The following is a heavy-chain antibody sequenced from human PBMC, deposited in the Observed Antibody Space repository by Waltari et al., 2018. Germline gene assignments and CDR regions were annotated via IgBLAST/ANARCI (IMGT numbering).Heavy chain of an antibody. CDR3: ARDGGVTMLQSTYYFDY. D-gene: IGHD3-10*01. CDR2: ISGYHGDT. Sequence: QVQLVQSGAEVKKPGASVKVSCKASGYTFTNYGINWVRQAPGQGLEWMGWISGYHGDTNSAQKLQGRVTMTTDTSTSTAYMELRSLRSDDTAIYYCARDGGVTMLQSTYYFDYWGQGTLVTVSS. CDR1: GYTFTNYG. V-gene: IGHV1-18*01. J-gene: IGHJ4*02.